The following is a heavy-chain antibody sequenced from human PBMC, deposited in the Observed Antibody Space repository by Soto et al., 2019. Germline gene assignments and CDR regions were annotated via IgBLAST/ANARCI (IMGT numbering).Heavy chain of an antibody. CDR2: INHSGST. CDR1: VGHLSVYY. D-gene: IGHD2-2*01. Sequence: SGTLSVTCVVHVGHLSVYYWNWIRQPPGKGLELIGEINHSGSTNYNPSLKSRVTISVDTSKNQFSLKLSSVTAADTAVYYCARKISTAGHFDYWGQGTLFTVSS. J-gene: IGHJ4*02. V-gene: IGHV4-34*01. CDR3: ARKISTAGHFDY.